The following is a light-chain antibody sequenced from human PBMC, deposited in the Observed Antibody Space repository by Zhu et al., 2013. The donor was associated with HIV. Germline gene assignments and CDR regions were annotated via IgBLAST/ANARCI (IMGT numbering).Light chain of an antibody. V-gene: IGKV1-5*03. J-gene: IGKJ1*01. Sequence: DIQMTQSPSTLSASVGDRVTITCRASQSLGSWLAWFQQKPGKAPRLLIYKASSLERGVPSRFSGSGSGTEFTLTISSLQPEDFATYFCLQHHTYPWTFGQATKVEIK. CDR2: KAS. CDR1: QSLGSW. CDR3: LQHHTYPWT.